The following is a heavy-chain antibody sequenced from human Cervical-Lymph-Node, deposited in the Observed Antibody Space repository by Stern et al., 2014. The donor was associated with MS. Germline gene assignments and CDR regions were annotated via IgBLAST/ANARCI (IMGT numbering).Heavy chain of an antibody. V-gene: IGHV1-2*04. J-gene: IGHJ6*02. Sequence: VQLEESGAEVKQPGASVKVSCKASGYSFTASYMHWVRQAPGQGLEWMGWINPNSGGTHYAQKFQGWLTVTRDTSVNTVYMHLSRLKSDDTAVYYCARGIRGGTNYYYYYAMDVWGQGTTVTVSS. CDR2: INPNSGGT. CDR1: GYSFTASY. D-gene: IGHD1-7*01. CDR3: ARGIRGGTNYYYYYAMDV.